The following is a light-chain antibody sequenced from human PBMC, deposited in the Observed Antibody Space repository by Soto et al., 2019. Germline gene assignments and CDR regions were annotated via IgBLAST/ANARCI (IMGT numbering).Light chain of an antibody. CDR3: QSYDATNQV. J-gene: IGLJ3*02. Sequence: NFMLTQPHSVSGSPGKTVIISCTRSSGSIASNYVQWYQQRPGSSPTTVFYEDNQRPSGVPDRFSGSIDSSSNSASLTISGLETEDEADYYCQSYDATNQVFGGGTQLTVL. CDR2: EDN. V-gene: IGLV6-57*01. CDR1: SGSIASNY.